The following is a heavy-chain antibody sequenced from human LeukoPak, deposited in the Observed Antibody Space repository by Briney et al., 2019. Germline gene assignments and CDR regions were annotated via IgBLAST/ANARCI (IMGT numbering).Heavy chain of an antibody. J-gene: IGHJ6*03. CDR3: AREVYGSSGNYYTDYYYYIDV. CDR2: ISSSGSNI. D-gene: IGHD3-10*01. Sequence: GGSLRLSCAASGFTFSSYEMNWVRQVPGKGLEWVSHISSSGSNIKHADFVKGRFTISRDNAKNSLYLQMNSLRAEDTAIYYCAREVYGSSGNYYTDYYYYIDVWGKGTTVTISS. CDR1: GFTFSSYE. V-gene: IGHV3-48*03.